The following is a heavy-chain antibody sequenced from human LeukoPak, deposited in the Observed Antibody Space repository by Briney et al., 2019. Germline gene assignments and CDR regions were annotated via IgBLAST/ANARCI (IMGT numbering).Heavy chain of an antibody. CDR2: IIPIFGTA. V-gene: IGHV1-69*13. D-gene: IGHD5-12*01. CDR3: ARGRIVAIYFDY. J-gene: IGHJ4*02. CDR1: GGTFSSYA. Sequence: WASVKVSCKASGGTFSSYAISWVRQAPGQGLEWMGGIIPIFGTANYAQKFQGRVTITADESTSTAYMELSSLRSEDTAVYYCARGRIVAIYFDYWGQGTLVTVSS.